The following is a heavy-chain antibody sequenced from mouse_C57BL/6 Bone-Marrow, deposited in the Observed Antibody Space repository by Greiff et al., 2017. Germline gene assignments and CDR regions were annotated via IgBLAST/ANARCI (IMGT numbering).Heavy chain of an antibody. D-gene: IGHD2-4*01. CDR2: IWSGGST. Sequence: VQLQESGPGLVQPSQRLSITCTVSGFSLTSYGVHWVSQSPGKGLEWLGVIWSGGSTDYNAAFISRLSISKENAESQVFFKMNHLQADDTAIYYCANYDYDVSFAYWGQGTLVTVSA. V-gene: IGHV2-2*01. CDR1: GFSLTSYG. CDR3: ANYDYDVSFAY. J-gene: IGHJ3*01.